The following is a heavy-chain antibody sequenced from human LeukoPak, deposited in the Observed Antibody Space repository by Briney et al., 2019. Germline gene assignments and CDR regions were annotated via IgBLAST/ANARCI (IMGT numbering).Heavy chain of an antibody. CDR3: ARDYASIAARRGWFDP. D-gene: IGHD6-6*01. Sequence: ASVKVSCKASGYTFTGYYMHWVRQAPGQGLEWMGWINPNSGGTNYAQKFQGRVTMTRDTSISTAYMELSRLRSDDTAVYYCARDYASIAARRGWFDPWGQGTLVTVSS. CDR2: INPNSGGT. CDR1: GYTFTGYY. J-gene: IGHJ5*02. V-gene: IGHV1-2*02.